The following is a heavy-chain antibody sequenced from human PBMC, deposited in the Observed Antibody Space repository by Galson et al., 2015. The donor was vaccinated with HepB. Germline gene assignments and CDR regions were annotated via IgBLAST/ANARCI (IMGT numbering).Heavy chain of an antibody. Sequence: SVKVSCKASVRIFSTYAIIWVRQAPGQGLEWLGGFIPIVGTANYAQKFKGRVTITAADESTNTAYMELSSLRSEDTAVYYCAREGSGWYLDYWGQGTLVTVSS. V-gene: IGHV1-69*13. D-gene: IGHD6-19*01. CDR3: AREGSGWYLDY. CDR1: VRIFSTYA. J-gene: IGHJ4*02. CDR2: FIPIVGTA.